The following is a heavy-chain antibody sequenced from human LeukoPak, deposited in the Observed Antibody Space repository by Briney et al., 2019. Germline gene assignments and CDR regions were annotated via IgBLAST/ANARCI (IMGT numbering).Heavy chain of an antibody. D-gene: IGHD1-26*01. Sequence: SETLSLTCTISGGSISSGGYYWSWIRQHPGKGLEWIGYIYYSGSTYYNPSLKSRVTISVDTSKNQFSLKLSSVTAADAAVYYCARARGSSLDFEYWGQGTLVTVSS. CDR1: GGSISSGGYY. CDR3: ARARGSSLDFEY. J-gene: IGHJ4*02. V-gene: IGHV4-31*03. CDR2: IYYSGST.